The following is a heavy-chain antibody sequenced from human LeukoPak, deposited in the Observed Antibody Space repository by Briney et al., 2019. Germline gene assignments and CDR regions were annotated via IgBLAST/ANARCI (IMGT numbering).Heavy chain of an antibody. CDR2: IYSGGST. J-gene: IGHJ6*03. CDR1: GFTVSSNY. Sequence: GGSLRLSCAASGFTVSSNYMSWVRQAPGKGLEWGSVIYSGGSTYYADSVKGRFTISRDNSKDTLYLQMNSLRAEDTAVYYCARITSGSYSYYYYYMDVWGKGTTVTISS. CDR3: ARITSGSYSYYYYYMDV. V-gene: IGHV3-53*01. D-gene: IGHD1-26*01.